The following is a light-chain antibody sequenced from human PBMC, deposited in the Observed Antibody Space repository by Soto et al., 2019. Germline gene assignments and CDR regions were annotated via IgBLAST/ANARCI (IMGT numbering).Light chain of an antibody. J-gene: IGKJ1*01. CDR3: QQRSSWPRT. V-gene: IGKV3-11*01. Sequence: EIVLTQSPATLSLSPGERATHSCRASQSVGSYLTWYQQKPGQAPRLLIYETSKRATGIPARFSGSGSGTDFTLTISSLEPEDFAVYYCQQRSSWPRTFGQGTKVDIK. CDR2: ETS. CDR1: QSVGSY.